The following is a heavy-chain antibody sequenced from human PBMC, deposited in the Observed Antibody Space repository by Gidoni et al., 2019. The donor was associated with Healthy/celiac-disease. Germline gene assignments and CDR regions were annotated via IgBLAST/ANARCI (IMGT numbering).Heavy chain of an antibody. CDR2: ISGSGGST. Sequence: EVQLLESGGGLVQPGGSLRLSCAASGFTFSSYAMSWVRQAPGKGLEWVSAISGSGGSTYYADSVKGRFTISRDNSKNTLYLQMNSLRAEDTAVYYCAKDASGRRGYSYGYYFDYWGQGTLVTVSS. CDR3: AKDASGRRGYSYGYYFDY. V-gene: IGHV3-23*01. D-gene: IGHD5-18*01. J-gene: IGHJ4*02. CDR1: GFTFSSYA.